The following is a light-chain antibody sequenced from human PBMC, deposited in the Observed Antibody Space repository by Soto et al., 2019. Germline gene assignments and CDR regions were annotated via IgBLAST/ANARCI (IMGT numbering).Light chain of an antibody. V-gene: IGKV1-17*01. J-gene: IGKJ1*01. CDR2: AAS. Sequence: DIQITQSPSSLSASVGDRVTITCRASQGIGNDLGWYQQKPGKAPKRLISAASSLQSGVPSRFSGSGSGTEFTLTISSLQPEDFAAYYCLQNSSYPRTFGQGTKVDIK. CDR3: LQNSSYPRT. CDR1: QGIGND.